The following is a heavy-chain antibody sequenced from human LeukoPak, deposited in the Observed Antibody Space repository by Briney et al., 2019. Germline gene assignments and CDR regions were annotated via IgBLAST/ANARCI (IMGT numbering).Heavy chain of an antibody. V-gene: IGHV1-69*13. CDR2: ITPIFGTA. D-gene: IGHD6-13*01. Sequence: SVKVSCKASGGTFSNYAISWVRQAPGQGLEWMGGITPIFGTANYAQKFQGRVTITADESTSTAYMELSSLRSEDTAVYYCARGGIAAAAAEYFQHWGQGTLVTVSS. CDR1: GGTFSNYA. CDR3: ARGGIAAAAAEYFQH. J-gene: IGHJ1*01.